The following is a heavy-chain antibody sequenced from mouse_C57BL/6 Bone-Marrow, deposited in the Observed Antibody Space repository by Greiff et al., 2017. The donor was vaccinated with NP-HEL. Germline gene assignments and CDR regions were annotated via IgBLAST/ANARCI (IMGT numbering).Heavy chain of an antibody. Sequence: VQLQQSGPELVRPGVSVKISCKGSGYTFTDYAMHWVKQSHAKSLEWIGVISTYYGDASYNQKFKDKATLTVDQSSSTAYMQLNSLTSEDSAVYYCARRMDYWGQGTSVTVSS. CDR1: GYTFTDYA. CDR2: ISTYYGDA. CDR3: ARRMDY. V-gene: IGHV1-67*01. J-gene: IGHJ4*01.